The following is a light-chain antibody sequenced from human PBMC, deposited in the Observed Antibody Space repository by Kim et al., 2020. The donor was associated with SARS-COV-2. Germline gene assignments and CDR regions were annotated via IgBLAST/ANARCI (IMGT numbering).Light chain of an antibody. Sequence: RQRVTISCSGSSSNLGSNSVSWYQHVPGKAPKLVIYYDDLVPSGASDRFSGSKSGTSASLAITGLQSEDEADYYCAAWDDSLNALVFGGGTQLTVL. CDR3: AAWDDSLNALV. J-gene: IGLJ2*01. CDR2: YDD. V-gene: IGLV1-36*01. CDR1: SSNLGSNS.